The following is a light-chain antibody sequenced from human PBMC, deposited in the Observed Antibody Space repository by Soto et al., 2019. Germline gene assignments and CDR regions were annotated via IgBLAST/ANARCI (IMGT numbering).Light chain of an antibody. CDR2: LGS. J-gene: IGKJ1*01. V-gene: IGKV2-28*01. CDR3: MQALDAPPV. CDR1: QSLLHSNGKNY. Sequence: DIVMTQSPLSLPVTPGEPASISCRSSQSLLHSNGKNYLDWYVQRPGQSPELLIFLGSNRATGVPDRFSGSGSGTDFTLKISRVQPEDVGVYYCMQALDAPPVFGQGTKVEMK.